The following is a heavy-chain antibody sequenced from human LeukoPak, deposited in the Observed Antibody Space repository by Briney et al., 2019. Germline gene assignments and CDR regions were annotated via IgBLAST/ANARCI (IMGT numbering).Heavy chain of an antibody. CDR2: INPNSGGT. Sequence: ASVKVSCKISGYTSTVYNMHWVRQAPGQGLEWMGWINPNSGGTNYAQKFQDRVTMTRDTSISTAYMELSSLTFDDTAVYYCARDAIAVAGLGGYWGQGTLVTVSS. D-gene: IGHD6-19*01. CDR1: GYTSTVYN. V-gene: IGHV1-2*02. J-gene: IGHJ4*02. CDR3: ARDAIAVAGLGGY.